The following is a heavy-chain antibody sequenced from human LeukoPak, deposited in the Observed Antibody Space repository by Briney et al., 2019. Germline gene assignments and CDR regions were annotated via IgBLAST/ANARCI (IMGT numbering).Heavy chain of an antibody. J-gene: IGHJ4*02. CDR2: INSDGTST. CDR1: GFTFSSYW. Sequence: GSLRLSCAASGFTFSSYWMHWVRQAPGKGLVWVSRINSDGTSTSYADSVKGRFTISRDNSKNTLYLQMNSLSAEDTAVYYCARTFVSGDGYKVGYFDYWGQGTLVTVSS. CDR3: ARTFVSGDGYKVGYFDY. V-gene: IGHV3-74*01. D-gene: IGHD5-24*01.